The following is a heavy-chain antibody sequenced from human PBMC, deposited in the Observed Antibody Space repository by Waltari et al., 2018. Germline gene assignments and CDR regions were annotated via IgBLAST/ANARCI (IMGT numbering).Heavy chain of an antibody. J-gene: IGHJ6*03. CDR3: AREFAGDPPRGYYYYYMDV. CDR1: GFTFDDYG. V-gene: IGHV3-20*04. Sequence: EVQLVESGGGVVRPGGSLRLSCAASGFTFDDYGMSWVRQDPGKGLAWVSGINWNGGSTGYADSVKGRFTISRDNAKNSLYLQMNSLRAEDTALYYCAREFAGDPPRGYYYYYMDVWGKGTTVTVSS. CDR2: INWNGGST. D-gene: IGHD7-27*01.